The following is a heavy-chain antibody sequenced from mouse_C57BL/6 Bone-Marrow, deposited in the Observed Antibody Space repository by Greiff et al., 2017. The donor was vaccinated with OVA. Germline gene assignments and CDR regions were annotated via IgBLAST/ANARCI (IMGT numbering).Heavy chain of an antibody. J-gene: IGHJ4*01. CDR2: IYPRDGST. Sequence: VQLVESGPELVKPGASVKLSCKASGYTFTSYDINWVKQRPGQGLEWIGWIYPRDGSTKYNEKFKGKATLTVDTSSSTAYMELHSLTSEDSAVYFCARPFQGDYWGQGTSVTVSS. V-gene: IGHV1-85*01. CDR1: GYTFTSYD. CDR3: ARPFQGDY.